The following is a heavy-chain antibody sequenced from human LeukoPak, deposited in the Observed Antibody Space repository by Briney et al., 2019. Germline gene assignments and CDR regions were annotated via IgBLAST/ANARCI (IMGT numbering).Heavy chain of an antibody. CDR1: EFTFSDYA. CDR3: ARDRELLGNDAFDI. Sequence: PGGSLRLSCVASEFTFSDYAMSWVRQAPGKGLEWVSAITGSGGSTYYADSVKGRFTISRDNSKNTLYLQMVDLRAEDTALYYCARDRELLGNDAFDIWGQGTMVTVSS. CDR2: ITGSGGST. J-gene: IGHJ3*02. V-gene: IGHV3-23*01. D-gene: IGHD1-26*01.